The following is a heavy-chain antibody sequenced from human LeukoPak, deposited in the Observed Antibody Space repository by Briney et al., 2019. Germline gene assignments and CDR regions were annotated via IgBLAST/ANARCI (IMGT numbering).Heavy chain of an antibody. CDR2: INPNSGGT. D-gene: IGHD3-10*01. J-gene: IGHJ6*02. V-gene: IGHV1-2*02. CDR1: GYTFTGYY. CDR3: ARDAQLLWFGELLHYYYYYGMDV. Sequence: ASVKVSCKASGYTFTGYYMHWVRQAPGQGPEWMGWINPNSGGTNYAQKFQGRVTMTRDTSISTAYMELSRLRSDDTAVYYCARDAQLLWFGELLHYYYYYGMDVWGQGTTVTVSS.